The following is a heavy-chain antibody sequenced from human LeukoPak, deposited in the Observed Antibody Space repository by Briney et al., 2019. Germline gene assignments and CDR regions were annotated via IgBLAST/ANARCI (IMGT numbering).Heavy chain of an antibody. D-gene: IGHD4-17*01. CDR2: ISGSGGST. J-gene: IGHJ4*02. CDR1: GFTFSSYG. CDR3: AKDGALTTVTFLFDY. V-gene: IGHV3-23*01. Sequence: GGSLRLSCAASGFTFSSYGMSWVRQAPGKGLEWVSAISGSGGSTYYADSVKGRFTISRDNSKNTLYLQMNSLRAEDTAVCYCAKDGALTTVTFLFDYWGQGTLVTVSS.